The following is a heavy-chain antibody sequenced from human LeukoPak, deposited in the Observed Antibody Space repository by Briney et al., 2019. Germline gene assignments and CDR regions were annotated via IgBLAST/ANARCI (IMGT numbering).Heavy chain of an antibody. CDR3: ARAPGGLIDY. Sequence: SQTLSLTCAVSGGSISSGGYSWSWIRQPPGKGLEWIGYIYHSGSTYYNPSLKSRVTISVDRSKNQFSLKLSSVTAADTAVYYCARAPGGLIDYWGQGTLVTVSS. D-gene: IGHD4-23*01. V-gene: IGHV4-30-2*01. CDR1: GGSISSGGYS. J-gene: IGHJ4*02. CDR2: IYHSGST.